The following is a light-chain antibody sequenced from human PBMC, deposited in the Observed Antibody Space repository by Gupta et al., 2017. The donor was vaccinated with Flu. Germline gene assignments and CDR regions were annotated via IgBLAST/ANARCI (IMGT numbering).Light chain of an antibody. CDR1: QSFLRSTGYNY. V-gene: IGKV2-28*01. CDR3: MQALRTTWT. J-gene: IGKJ1*01. CDR2: LGS. Sequence: DIVMTQTPLPLPVCPGEPASISCRSSQSFLRSTGYNYLDWYLQKPGQSPQLLVYLGSNRASGVPDRFSGSGSGTDFTLKISRVEAEDVGVYYCMQALRTTWTFGQGTKVEIK.